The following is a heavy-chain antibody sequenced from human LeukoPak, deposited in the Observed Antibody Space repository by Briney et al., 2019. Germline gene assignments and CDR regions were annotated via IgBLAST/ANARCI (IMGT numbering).Heavy chain of an antibody. Sequence: ASVNVSCKASGYTFTSYGISWVRQAPGQGLEWMGWISAYNGNTNYAQKLQGRVTMTTETSTSTAYMELRSVRSDDTAVYYCARAGQGLLWFGELLYYWGQGTLVTVSS. D-gene: IGHD3-10*01. CDR2: ISAYNGNT. V-gene: IGHV1-18*01. CDR3: ARAGQGLLWFGELLYY. J-gene: IGHJ4*02. CDR1: GYTFTSYG.